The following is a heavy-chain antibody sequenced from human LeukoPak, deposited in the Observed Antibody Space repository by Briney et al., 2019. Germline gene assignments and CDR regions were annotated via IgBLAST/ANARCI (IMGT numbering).Heavy chain of an antibody. CDR1: GYTFTNYY. Sequence: ASVKVSCKASGYTFTNYYMHWVRQAPGQGLEWMGIINPNGGSTTYVEKFQGRITITRDTSTSTVYMELSSLRSEDTAVYYCGRGVGYSGSSSYWGQGTLVTVSS. CDR2: INPNGGST. J-gene: IGHJ4*02. V-gene: IGHV1-46*03. CDR3: GRGVGYSGSSSY. D-gene: IGHD5-12*01.